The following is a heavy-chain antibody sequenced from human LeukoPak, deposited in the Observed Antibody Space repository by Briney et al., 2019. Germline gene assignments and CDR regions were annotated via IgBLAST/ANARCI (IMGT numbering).Heavy chain of an antibody. D-gene: IGHD1-26*01. CDR2: IKEDGSEK. CDR3: VSDSGFVADY. V-gene: IGHV3-7*04. Sequence: GGSLRLSCAASGFTFSNHWMSWVRQAPGKGLEWVANIKEDGSEKYYVDSMKGRFTISRDNAKNSLYLQMNSLRAEDTAVYYCVSDSGFVADYWGQGTPVTVSS. J-gene: IGHJ4*02. CDR1: GFTFSNHW.